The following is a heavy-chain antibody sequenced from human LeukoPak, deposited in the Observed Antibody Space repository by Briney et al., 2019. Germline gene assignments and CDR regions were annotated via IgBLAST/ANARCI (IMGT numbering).Heavy chain of an antibody. J-gene: IGHJ6*03. Sequence: PGGSLRLSCAASGFTFSSYEMNWVRQAPGKGLEWVSYISSSGSTIYYADSVKGRFTISRDNAKNPLYLQMNSLRAEDTAVYYCARGASYYYYYMDVWGKGTTVTISS. V-gene: IGHV3-48*03. CDR3: ARGASYYYYYMDV. CDR2: ISSSGSTI. CDR1: GFTFSSYE.